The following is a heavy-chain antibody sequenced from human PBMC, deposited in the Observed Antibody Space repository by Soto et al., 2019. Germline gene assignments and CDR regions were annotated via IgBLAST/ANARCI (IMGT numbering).Heavy chain of an antibody. CDR2: ISYHGSDK. D-gene: IGHD4-17*01. J-gene: IGHJ4*02. CDR3: AKDHLTTTVSTVGY. Sequence: QVHLVESGGGVFQPGRSLRLSCAASGFTFSNYGMHWVRQAPGKGLEWVAVISYHGSDKYYADSVKGRFTISRDNSKNTLYLQMDSLRAEDTAVYYCAKDHLTTTVSTVGYWGQGTLVTVSS. V-gene: IGHV3-30*18. CDR1: GFTFSNYG.